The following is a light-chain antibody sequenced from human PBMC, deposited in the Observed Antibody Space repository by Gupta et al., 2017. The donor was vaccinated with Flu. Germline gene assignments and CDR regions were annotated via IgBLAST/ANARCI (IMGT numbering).Light chain of an antibody. Sequence: VLTQSPSATASLGASVKLTCTLSSGHSTYDIAWHQQQPEKGPRYWMTLNYDGRHTKGDGIPDRFSGSSSGAERYLSISSLQSEDEADYYCQTWGTGYVVFGGGTKLTVL. J-gene: IGLJ2*01. CDR2: LNYDGRH. V-gene: IGLV4-69*01. CDR3: QTWGTGYVV. CDR1: SGHSTYD.